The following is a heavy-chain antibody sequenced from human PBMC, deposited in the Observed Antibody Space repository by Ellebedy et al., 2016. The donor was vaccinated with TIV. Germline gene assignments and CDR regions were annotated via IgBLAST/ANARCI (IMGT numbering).Heavy chain of an antibody. CDR3: AREGEGGGSYFDY. J-gene: IGHJ4*02. Sequence: SETLSLTXTVSGGSISSYYWSWIRQPPGKGLEWIGYIYYSGSTNYNPSLKSRVTISVDTSKNQFSLKLSSVTAADTAVYYRAREGEGGGSYFDYWGQGTLVTVSS. CDR2: IYYSGST. D-gene: IGHD3-16*01. V-gene: IGHV4-59*01. CDR1: GGSISSYY.